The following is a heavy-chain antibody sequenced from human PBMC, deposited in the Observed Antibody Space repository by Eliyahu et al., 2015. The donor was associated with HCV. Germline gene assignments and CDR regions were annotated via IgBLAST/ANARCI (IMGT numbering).Heavy chain of an antibody. V-gene: IGHV1-69*01. Sequence: DVKRPESSVTVSCKASVGTFSSYTISWVRQAPGQGLELMGGIIPIFGXANYAQXFQGRVTITADESTSTAYMELRSLRSEDTAVYYCARGDLIRFRESDYYGMDVWGQGTTVTVSS. J-gene: IGHJ6*02. CDR3: ARGDLIRFRESDYYGMDV. CDR1: VGTFSSYT. CDR2: IIPIFGXA. D-gene: IGHD3-10*01.